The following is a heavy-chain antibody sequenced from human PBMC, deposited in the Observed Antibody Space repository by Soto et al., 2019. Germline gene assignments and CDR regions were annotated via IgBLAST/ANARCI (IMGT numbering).Heavy chain of an antibody. J-gene: IGHJ4*02. Sequence: SETLSLTCTVSGGSISSYYWSWIRQPPGKGLEWIGYIYYSGSTNYNPSLKSRVTISVDTSKNQFSLKLSSVTAADTAVYYCARLYDFWSAYYYFDYWGQGTLVTVS. CDR2: IYYSGST. V-gene: IGHV4-59*01. CDR3: ARLYDFWSAYYYFDY. CDR1: GGSISSYY. D-gene: IGHD3-3*01.